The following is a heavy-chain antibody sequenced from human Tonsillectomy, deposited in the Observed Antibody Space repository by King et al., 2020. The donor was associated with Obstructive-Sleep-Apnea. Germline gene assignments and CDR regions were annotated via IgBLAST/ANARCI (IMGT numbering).Heavy chain of an antibody. D-gene: IGHD3-10*01. Sequence: TLKESGPTLVKPTQTLTLTCTFSGFSLSTTGVGVGWIRQPPGKALECLALIYWNDDERYSPFLKTSLTITKGTSKNQVVLIMTNVDPVDTATYYWARSQSPMLRGIITSNWFDSWGQGTLVTVSS. V-gene: IGHV2-5*01. CDR1: GFSLSTTGVG. CDR2: IYWNDDE. J-gene: IGHJ5*01. CDR3: ARSQSPMLRGIITSNWFDS.